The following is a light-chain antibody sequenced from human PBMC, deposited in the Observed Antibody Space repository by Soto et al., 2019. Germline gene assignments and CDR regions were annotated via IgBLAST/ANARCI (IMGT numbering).Light chain of an antibody. CDR3: QQYESYSPWT. J-gene: IGKJ1*01. V-gene: IGKV1-5*01. Sequence: DIQMTQSPSALSASVGDRATITFRASQSISSWLAWYQRKPGKAPKLLIYDASTLQSGVPSRYSGSGSGTEFTLTISNLQPDDFATYYCQQYESYSPWTFGQGTKVDIK. CDR1: QSISSW. CDR2: DAS.